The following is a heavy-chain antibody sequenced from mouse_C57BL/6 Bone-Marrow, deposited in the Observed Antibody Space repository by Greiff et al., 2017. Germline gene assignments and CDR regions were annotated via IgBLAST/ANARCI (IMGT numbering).Heavy chain of an antibody. D-gene: IGHD1-1*01. CDR3: ARDDYGSSHWYFDG. J-gene: IGHJ1*03. Sequence: EVQLQQSGPGLVKPSQSLSLTCSVTGYSITSGYYWNWIRQFPGNKLEWMGYISYDGSNNYNPSPKNRISITRDTSKNQVFLKLNSVTTEDTATYYCARDDYGSSHWYFDGWGTGTTVTVSS. CDR1: GYSITSGYY. V-gene: IGHV3-6*01. CDR2: ISYDGSN.